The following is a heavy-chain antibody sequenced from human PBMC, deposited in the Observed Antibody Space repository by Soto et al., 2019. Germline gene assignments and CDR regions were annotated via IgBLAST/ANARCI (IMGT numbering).Heavy chain of an antibody. Sequence: ASVKVSCKASGYTFTSYAMHLLRQAPGQRLEWMGWINAGNGNTKYSQKFQGRVTITRDTSASTAYMELSSLRSEDTAVYYCARDEGGITIFGVVIMGGYYGMDVWGQGTTVTVSS. CDR2: INAGNGNT. V-gene: IGHV1-3*01. CDR3: ARDEGGITIFGVVIMGGYYGMDV. J-gene: IGHJ6*02. D-gene: IGHD3-3*01. CDR1: GYTFTSYA.